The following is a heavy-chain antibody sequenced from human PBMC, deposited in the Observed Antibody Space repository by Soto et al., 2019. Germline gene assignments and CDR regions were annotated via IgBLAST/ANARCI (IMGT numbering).Heavy chain of an antibody. CDR2: ISNTGST. CDR1: GGSIDTYY. V-gene: IGHV4-59*01. Sequence: SETLSLTCAVSGGSIDTYYWSWIRQPPGRELEWIGYISNTGSTKYNPSLNSRVTISLDTSKKQLSLRLSSVTAADTALYYCAREWGSRWLFWYFDLWGRGTLVTVSS. CDR3: AREWGSRWLFWYFDL. J-gene: IGHJ2*01. D-gene: IGHD6-13*01.